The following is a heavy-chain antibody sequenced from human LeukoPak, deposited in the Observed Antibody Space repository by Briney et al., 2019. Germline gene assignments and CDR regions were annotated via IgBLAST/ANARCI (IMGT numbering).Heavy chain of an antibody. CDR2: IYYSGST. J-gene: IGHJ4*02. D-gene: IGHD5-18*01. Sequence: SETLSLTCTVSGGSISSYHWSWIRQPAEKGLEWIGYIYYSGSTNYNPSLKSRVTISVDTSKNQFSLKLSSVTAADTAVYYCARHVYSLGDLDYWGQGTLVTVSS. V-gene: IGHV4-59*08. CDR1: GGSISSYH. CDR3: ARHVYSLGDLDY.